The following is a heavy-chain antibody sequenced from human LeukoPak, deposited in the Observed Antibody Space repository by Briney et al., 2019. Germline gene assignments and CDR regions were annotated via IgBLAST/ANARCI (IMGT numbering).Heavy chain of an antibody. CDR3: ARVSGDGYNYLKSWYFDL. CDR2: IYYSGST. J-gene: IGHJ2*01. D-gene: IGHD5-24*01. V-gene: IGHV4-59*01. Sequence: PSETLSLTCTVSGGSISSYYWSWIRQPPGKGLEWIGYIYYSGSTNYNPSLKSRVTISVDTSKNQFSLKLSSVTAADTAVYYCARVSGDGYNYLKSWYFDLWGRGTLVTVSS. CDR1: GGSISSYY.